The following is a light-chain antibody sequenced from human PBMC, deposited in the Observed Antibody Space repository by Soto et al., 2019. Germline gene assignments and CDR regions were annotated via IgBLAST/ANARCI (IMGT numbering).Light chain of an antibody. J-gene: IGKJ4*01. V-gene: IGKV3-20*01. Sequence: EIVLTQSPGTLSLSPGERATLSCRASQSVSSNYLAWSQQKPGQAPRLLIYGASSRATGIPDRFSGSGSGTDFTLTISGLEPEDFAVYYCQQYGTSPLTFGGGTKIQIK. CDR3: QQYGTSPLT. CDR1: QSVSSNY. CDR2: GAS.